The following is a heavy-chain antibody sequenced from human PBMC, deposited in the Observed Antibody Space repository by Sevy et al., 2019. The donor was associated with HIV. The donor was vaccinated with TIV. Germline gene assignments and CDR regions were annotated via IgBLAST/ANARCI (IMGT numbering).Heavy chain of an antibody. CDR3: ARDFFVRGYSYGYFDY. V-gene: IGHV3-21*01. D-gene: IGHD5-18*01. CDR2: ISSSSSYI. CDR1: GFTFSSYS. J-gene: IGHJ4*02. Sequence: GGSLRLSCAASGFTFSSYSMNWVRQAPGKGLEWVSSISSSSSYIYYADSVKGRFNISRDNAKNSLYLQMNSLRAEDTAVYYCARDFFVRGYSYGYFDYWGQGTLVTVSS.